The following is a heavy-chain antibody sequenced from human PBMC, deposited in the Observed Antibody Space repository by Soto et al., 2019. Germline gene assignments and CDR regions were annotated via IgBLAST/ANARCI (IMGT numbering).Heavy chain of an antibody. CDR1: GGSISSYY. CDR2: IYYSGST. Sequence: QVQLQESGPGLVKPSETLSLTCTVSGGSISSYYWSWIRQPPGKGLEWIGYIYYSGSTNYNPSLKSRVTISVDTSKNQFSLKLSSVTAADTAVYYCARVGSSDHGDWYYFDYWGQGTLVTVSS. J-gene: IGHJ4*02. D-gene: IGHD4-17*01. V-gene: IGHV4-59*01. CDR3: ARVGSSDHGDWYYFDY.